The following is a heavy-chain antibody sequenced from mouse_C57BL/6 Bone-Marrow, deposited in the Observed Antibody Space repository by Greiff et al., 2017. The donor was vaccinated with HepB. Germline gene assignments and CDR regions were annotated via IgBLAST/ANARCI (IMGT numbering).Heavy chain of an antibody. Sequence: QVQLQQSGAELVRPGASVKLSCKASGYTFTSYGISWVKQSTGQGLEWIGEIYPSSGNTYYNEKFKGKATLTADKSSSTAYMELSSLTSDDSAVYFSSRRGLIRYYGTGFDYWGQGTTLTVSS. CDR1: GYTFTSYG. CDR3: SRRGLIRYYGTGFDY. V-gene: IGHV1-81*01. J-gene: IGHJ2*01. D-gene: IGHD1-1*01. CDR2: IYPSSGNT.